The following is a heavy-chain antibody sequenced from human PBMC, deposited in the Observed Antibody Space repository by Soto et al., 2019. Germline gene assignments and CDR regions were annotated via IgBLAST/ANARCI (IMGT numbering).Heavy chain of an antibody. D-gene: IGHD6-13*01. CDR2: IFSNDEK. CDR1: GFSLSNARMG. J-gene: IGHJ2*01. Sequence: DSGPTLVNPTATLTLTCTVSGFSLSNARMGVSWIRQPPGKALEWLAHIFSNDEKSYSTSLKSRLTISKDTSKSQVVLTITNLDPGTTATYSCARPFCWYSRSWSDNRYSDLWGSGTLGTVSS. CDR3: ARPFCWYSRSWSDNRYSDL. V-gene: IGHV2-26*01.